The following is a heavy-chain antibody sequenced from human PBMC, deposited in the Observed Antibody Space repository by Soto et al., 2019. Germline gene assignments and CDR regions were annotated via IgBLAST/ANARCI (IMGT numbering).Heavy chain of an antibody. Sequence: SETRSLTSSVSGGSIGVSYWILLRQSPGKGLEWLGYVYYTGSTNYSPSLRSRVSISVDTSKNEFSLRLSSVTAADTAVYFCARSVAVPGAHIDYWGQGTQVTVSS. CDR1: GGSIGVSY. D-gene: IGHD6-19*01. V-gene: IGHV4-59*01. J-gene: IGHJ4*02. CDR3: ARSVAVPGAHIDY. CDR2: VYYTGST.